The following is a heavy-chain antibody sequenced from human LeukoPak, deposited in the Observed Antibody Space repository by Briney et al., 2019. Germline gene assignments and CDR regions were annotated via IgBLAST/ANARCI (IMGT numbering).Heavy chain of an antibody. V-gene: IGHV3-21*01. J-gene: IGHJ4*02. CDR3: ARDNGRGLFDY. Sequence: PGGSLRLSCAASGFTFSSSSMSWVRQAPGKGLEWVSSISSSSSYIYYADSVKGRFTISRDNAKNSLYLQMNSLRAEDTAVYYCARDNGRGLFDYWGQGTLVTVSS. CDR2: ISSSSSYI. D-gene: IGHD2-8*01. CDR1: GFTFSSSS.